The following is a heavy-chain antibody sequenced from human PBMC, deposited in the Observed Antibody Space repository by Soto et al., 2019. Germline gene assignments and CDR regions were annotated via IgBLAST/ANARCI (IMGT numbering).Heavy chain of an antibody. CDR2: IFHSGGT. CDR3: ARYSSTSCHPAYCFDY. V-gene: IGHV4-59*11. Sequence: KPSETLSLTCTVSGGSMSKHYWSWLRQSPGKGPEWVGFIFHSGGTSFNPSLRSRVSISVDTSRSQVSLELRSVTAADTAIYYCARYSSTSCHPAYCFDYWGQGTLVTVSS. J-gene: IGHJ4*02. CDR1: GGSMSKHY. D-gene: IGHD2-2*01.